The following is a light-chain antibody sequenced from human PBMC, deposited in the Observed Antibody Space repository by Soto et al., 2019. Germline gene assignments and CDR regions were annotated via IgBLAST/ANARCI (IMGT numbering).Light chain of an antibody. V-gene: IGKV1-9*01. CDR1: RGISSY. CDR3: QQFYTYLLT. CDR2: DGS. Sequence: IQLTQSPSSLSASVGDRVTITCQASRGISSYLAWYQQKPGEAPKLLISDGSTLQSGVPSRFSASGSGIEFTLTITSLQPEDFATFYCQQFYTYLLTFGGGTKVDIK. J-gene: IGKJ4*01.